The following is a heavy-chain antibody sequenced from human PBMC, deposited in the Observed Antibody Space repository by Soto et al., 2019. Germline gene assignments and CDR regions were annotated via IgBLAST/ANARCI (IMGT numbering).Heavy chain of an antibody. Sequence: ASVKVSCKTSGYTFTAYYMHWVRQSPGHGLEWLGWTSPRTGGAKYSHKFQGRVSMTRNTSITTAYMELTGLSTDDTAVYYCARSSGSYSKWFDSWGQGALVTVSS. CDR3: ARSSGSYSKWFDS. CDR1: GYTFTAYY. D-gene: IGHD3-10*01. V-gene: IGHV1-2*02. J-gene: IGHJ5*01. CDR2: TSPRTGGA.